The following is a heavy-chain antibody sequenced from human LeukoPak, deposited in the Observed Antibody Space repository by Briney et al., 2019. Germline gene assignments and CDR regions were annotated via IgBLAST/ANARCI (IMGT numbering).Heavy chain of an antibody. CDR2: IWYDGSNK. CDR1: GFTFSSYG. Sequence: PGRSLRLSCAASGFTFSSYGMHWVRQAPGKGLEWVAVIWYDGSNKYYADSVKGRFTIPRDNSKNVLYLRMNSLTAEDTAIYYCAKDRPNFHENSGHYYRRDGDSWGQGTLVTVSS. V-gene: IGHV3-33*06. CDR3: AKDRPNFHENSGHYYRRDGDS. D-gene: IGHD3-22*01. J-gene: IGHJ5*01.